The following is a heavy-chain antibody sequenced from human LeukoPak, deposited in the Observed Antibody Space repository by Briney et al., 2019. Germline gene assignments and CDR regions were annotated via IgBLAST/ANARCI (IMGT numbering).Heavy chain of an antibody. V-gene: IGHV5-51*01. CDR2: IYPGDSDT. D-gene: IGHD2-21*01. CDR3: ARHRVVVVLPDAFDI. Sequence: GESLKISCKGSGYRFDTYWIAWVRQMPGRGLEWMGIIYPGDSDTRYRPSFEGKVTISADKSISPAYLQWSSLKGSDSALYYCARHRVVVVLPDAFDIWGQGTMVTVSS. CDR1: GYRFDTYW. J-gene: IGHJ3*02.